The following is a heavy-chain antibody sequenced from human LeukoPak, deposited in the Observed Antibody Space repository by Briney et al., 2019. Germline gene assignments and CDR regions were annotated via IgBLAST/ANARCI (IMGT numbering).Heavy chain of an antibody. V-gene: IGHV3-7*01. CDR2: TKPDGSAE. Sequence: GSLRLSCAASGFTFRNYWMGWVRQAPGKGLEWVANTKPDGSAEYYADSVRGRFTTSRDNANNFLYLQMNSLRAEDTAVYYCARGGGLNSNFDYWGQGTLVTVSS. J-gene: IGHJ4*02. CDR3: ARGGGLNSNFDY. D-gene: IGHD2-15*01. CDR1: GFTFRNYW.